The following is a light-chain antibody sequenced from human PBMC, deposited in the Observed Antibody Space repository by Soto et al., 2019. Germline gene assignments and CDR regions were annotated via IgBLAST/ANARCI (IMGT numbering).Light chain of an antibody. CDR2: GAS. CDR3: QQAISFPIT. V-gene: IGKV3-15*01. CDR1: QSVSSN. Sequence: EIVMTQSPATLSVSPGERATLSCRASQSVSSNLAWYQQKPGQAPRLLIYGASTRATGIPARFSGSGSGTEFTLTISSLQSEDFGTYYCQQAISFPITFGQGTRLEIK. J-gene: IGKJ5*01.